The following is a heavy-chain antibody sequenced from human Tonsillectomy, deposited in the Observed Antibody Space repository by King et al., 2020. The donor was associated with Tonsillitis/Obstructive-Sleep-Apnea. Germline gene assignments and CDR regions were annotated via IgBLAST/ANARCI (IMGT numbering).Heavy chain of an antibody. V-gene: IGHV4-34*01. CDR1: GGSFSGYY. Sequence: QVQLQQWGAGLLKPSETLSLTCAVYGGSFSGYYWSWIRQPPGKGLEWIGEINHSGSTNYNPSLKSRVTISVDTSKNQFSLKLSSVTAADTAVYYCARGHGGSYYDFWSGYSLGDVWGKGTTVTVSS. J-gene: IGHJ6*04. CDR2: INHSGST. D-gene: IGHD3-3*01. CDR3: ARGHGGSYYDFWSGYSLGDV.